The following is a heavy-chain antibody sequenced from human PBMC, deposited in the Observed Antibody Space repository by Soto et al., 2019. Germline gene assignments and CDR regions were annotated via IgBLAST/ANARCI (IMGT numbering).Heavy chain of an antibody. CDR2: ISAYNGNT. CDR1: GYTFTSYG. J-gene: IGHJ3*02. V-gene: IGHV1-18*01. CDR3: ARDLRVRAEPSAFDI. Sequence: QVQLVQSGAEVKKPGASVKVSCKASGYTFTSYGISWVRQAPGQGLEWMGWISAYNGNTNYAQKLQGRVTMTTDTSTSTADMELRSLRSDDTAVYYCARDLRVRAEPSAFDIWGQGTMVTVSS. D-gene: IGHD1-26*01.